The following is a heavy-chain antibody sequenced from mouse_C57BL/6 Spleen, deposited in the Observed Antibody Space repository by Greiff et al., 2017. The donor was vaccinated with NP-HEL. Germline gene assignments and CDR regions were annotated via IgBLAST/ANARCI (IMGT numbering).Heavy chain of an antibody. J-gene: IGHJ3*01. CDR1: GFNINNTY. CDR2: IDPANGST. Sequence: VQLQQSVAELVRPGASVKLSCTASGFNINNTYMHWVKQRPEQGLEWIGRIDPANGSTKYAPKFQGKATITADTSSNTASLQLSSLTSEDAAIYCGAYSSGDAAWFAYWGQGTLVTVSA. CDR3: AYSSGDAAWFAY. V-gene: IGHV14-3*01. D-gene: IGHD3-2*02.